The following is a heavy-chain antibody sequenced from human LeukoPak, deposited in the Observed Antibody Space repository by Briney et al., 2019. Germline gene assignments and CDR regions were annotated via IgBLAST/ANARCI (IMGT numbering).Heavy chain of an antibody. J-gene: IGHJ4*02. CDR3: ARGQEILLWFGELLSPPDY. CDR1: GGSISSSSYY. CDR2: IYYSGST. D-gene: IGHD3-10*01. Sequence: SETLSLTCTVSGGSISSSSYYWGWIRQPPGKGLEWIGSIYYSGSTYYNPSLKSRVTISVDTSKNQFSLKLSSVTAADTAVYYCARGQEILLWFGELLSPPDYWGQGTLVTVSS. V-gene: IGHV4-39*07.